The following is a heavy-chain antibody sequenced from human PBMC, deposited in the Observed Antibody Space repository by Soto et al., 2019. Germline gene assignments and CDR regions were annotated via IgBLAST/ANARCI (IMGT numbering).Heavy chain of an antibody. Sequence: GGSLRLSCAASGFTFGSYWMHWVRQVPGKGLEWVARINGDGSITSHADSVTGRFTISRDNAKDTLDLQMRSLRAEDTGVYYCARAETTKYDSSGYGYWGQGVRVTVSS. V-gene: IGHV3-74*03. J-gene: IGHJ1*01. CDR3: ARAETTKYDSSGYGY. CDR2: INGDGSIT. D-gene: IGHD3-22*01. CDR1: GFTFGSYW.